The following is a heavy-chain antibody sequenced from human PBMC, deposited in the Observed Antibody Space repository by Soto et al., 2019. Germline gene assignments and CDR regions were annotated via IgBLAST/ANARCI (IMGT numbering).Heavy chain of an antibody. V-gene: IGHV4-39*01. Sequence: SETLSLTCTVSGGSISSSSYYWGWIRQPPGKGLEWIGSIYYSGSTYHNPSLKSRVTISVDTSKNQFSLKLSSVTAADTAVYYCARLVDFWSGYRIYYYYGMDVWGQGTTVTVSS. CDR3: ARLVDFWSGYRIYYYYGMDV. J-gene: IGHJ6*02. CDR2: IYYSGST. D-gene: IGHD3-3*01. CDR1: GGSISSSSYY.